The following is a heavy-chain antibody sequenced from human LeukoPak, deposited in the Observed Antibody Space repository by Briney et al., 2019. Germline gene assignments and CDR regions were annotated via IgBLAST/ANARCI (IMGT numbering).Heavy chain of an antibody. CDR1: GGTCTSNA. CDR2: IIPIFGTA. D-gene: IGHD4-23*01. J-gene: IGHJ4*02. Sequence: GSSVKVSCKASGGTCTSNAISWVRQAPGQGLEWMGGIIPIFGTANYAEKFQGRVTITADESTSTAYMELSSLRSEDAAVYYCARGWLAETAVVTPYNYWGQGTLVTVSS. CDR3: ARGWLAETAVVTPYNY. V-gene: IGHV1-69*01.